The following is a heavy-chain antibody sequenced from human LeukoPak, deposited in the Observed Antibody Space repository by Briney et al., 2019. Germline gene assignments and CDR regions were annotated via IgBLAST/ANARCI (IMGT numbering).Heavy chain of an antibody. V-gene: IGHV1-2*02. CDR1: GYTFTDYY. J-gene: IGHJ3*02. D-gene: IGHD3-22*01. CDR2: INPKSGGT. CDR3: ARQGGPMTVVVKVASDI. Sequence: ASVKVSRKTSGYTFTDYYLHWVRQAPGQGLEWMGWINPKSGGTSYAQRFEGRVTMTRDTSIRTAYVELRSLRSDDTAIYYCARQGGPMTVVVKVASDIWGQGTMVTVSS.